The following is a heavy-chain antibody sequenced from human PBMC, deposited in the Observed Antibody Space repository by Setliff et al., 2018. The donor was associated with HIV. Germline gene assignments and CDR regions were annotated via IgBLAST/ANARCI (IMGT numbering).Heavy chain of an antibody. V-gene: IGHV3-23*01. D-gene: IGHD3-10*01. Sequence: SGGSLRLSCAASGFTFSSYAMTWVRQGPGKGLEWVSGISGGGGSTYYAAAVKGRFTISRDNSKDTLYLQMNSLRAEDTAVYYCARRTSVGSLAWGQGTLVTVSS. CDR1: GFTFSSYA. J-gene: IGHJ5*01. CDR2: ISGGGGST. CDR3: ARRTSVGSLA.